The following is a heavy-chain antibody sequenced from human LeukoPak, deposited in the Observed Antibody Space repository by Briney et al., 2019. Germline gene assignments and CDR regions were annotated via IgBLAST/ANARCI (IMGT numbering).Heavy chain of an antibody. CDR2: IGAAGEM. D-gene: IGHD6-19*01. Sequence: GGSLRLSCAASGFTFSSYDMHWVRQATGKGLGWVSTIGAAGEMFYPGSVKGRFTISRDDAKNSMYLQMNSLRAGDTAVYYCVRRLRGWSSGFDYWGQGILVTVSS. V-gene: IGHV3-13*04. J-gene: IGHJ4*02. CDR3: VRRLRGWSSGFDY. CDR1: GFTFSSYD.